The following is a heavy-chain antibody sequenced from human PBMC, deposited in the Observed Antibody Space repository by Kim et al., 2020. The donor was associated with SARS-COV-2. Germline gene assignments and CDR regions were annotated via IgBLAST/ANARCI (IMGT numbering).Heavy chain of an antibody. V-gene: IGHV4-34*01. CDR3: ARGRFDYYDSSGFDY. D-gene: IGHD3-22*01. Sequence: SETLSLTCAVYGGSFSGYYWSWIRQPPGKGLEWIGEINHSGSTNYNPSLKSRVTISVDTSKNQFSLKLSSVTAADTAVYYCARGRFDYYDSSGFDYWGQGTLVTVSS. J-gene: IGHJ4*02. CDR1: GGSFSGYY. CDR2: INHSGST.